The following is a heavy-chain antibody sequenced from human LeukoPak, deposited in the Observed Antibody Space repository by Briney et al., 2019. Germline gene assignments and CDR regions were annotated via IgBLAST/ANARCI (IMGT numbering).Heavy chain of an antibody. V-gene: IGHV4-4*07. CDR3: ARDSGTTGEVKFDP. CDR2: ISGSGTI. D-gene: IGHD3-10*01. Sequence: SSETLSLTCTVSGGSISYFYWSWIRQPAGKGLEWIGRISGSGTITYNPALQSRLTISIDTSKNQFSLKLMSVTAADTAVYYCARDSGTTGEVKFDPWGQGTLVTVSS. J-gene: IGHJ5*02. CDR1: GGSISYFY.